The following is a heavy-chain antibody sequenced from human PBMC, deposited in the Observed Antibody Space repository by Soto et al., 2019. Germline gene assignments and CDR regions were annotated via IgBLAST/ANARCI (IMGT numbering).Heavy chain of an antibody. J-gene: IGHJ4*02. CDR3: AYGGSYDGYFDF. D-gene: IGHD1-26*01. CDR1: GAPIRNYY. V-gene: IGHV4-59*01. CDR2: IYYSGST. Sequence: SETLSLTCTISGAPIRNYYWSWVRQPPGKGLEWIGYIYYSGSTNYNPSLKSRVTMSVDTSKRQFSLKLSSVTAADTAVYYCAYGGSYDGYFDFWGQGALVTVSS.